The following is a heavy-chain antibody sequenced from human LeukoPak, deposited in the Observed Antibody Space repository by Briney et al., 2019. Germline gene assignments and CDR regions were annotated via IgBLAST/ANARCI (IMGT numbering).Heavy chain of an antibody. CDR1: GGSFSGYY. V-gene: IGHV4-34*01. J-gene: IGHJ5*02. CDR2: INHSGST. CDR3: ARAPGINYYGSGSYTRTKNWFDP. Sequence: SETLSLTCAVYGGSFSGYYWSWIRQPPGKGLEWIGEINHSGSTNYNPSLKSRVTISVDTSKNQFSLKLSSVTAADTAVYYCARAPGINYYGSGSYTRTKNWFDPWGQGTLVTVSS. D-gene: IGHD3-10*01.